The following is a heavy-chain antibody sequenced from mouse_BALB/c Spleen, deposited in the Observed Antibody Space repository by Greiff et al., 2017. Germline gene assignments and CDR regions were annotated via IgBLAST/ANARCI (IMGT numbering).Heavy chain of an antibody. D-gene: IGHD1-1*01. CDR2: IWGDGST. CDR3: ARDRDYGSSYAMDY. V-gene: IGHV2-6-7*01. J-gene: IGHJ4*01. Sequence: VQRVESGPGLVAPSQSLSITCTVSGFSLTGYGVNWVRQPPGKGLEWLGMIWGDGSTDYNSALKSRLSISKDNSKSQVFLKMNSLQTDDTARYYCARDRDYGSSYAMDYWGQGTSVTVSS. CDR1: GFSLTGYG.